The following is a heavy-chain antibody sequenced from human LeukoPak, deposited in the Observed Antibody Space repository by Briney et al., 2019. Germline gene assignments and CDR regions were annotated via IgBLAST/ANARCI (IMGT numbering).Heavy chain of an antibody. D-gene: IGHD3-22*01. CDR2: IKQDGREK. Sequence: PGGSLRLSCAASGFTFSDYWMSWVRQAPGKGLEWVANIKQDGREKYYVDSVKGRFTISRDNAKNSLYLQMNNLRADDTAVYFCARPAYPRHDSSGYSSEWGQGTLVTVSS. CDR1: GFTFSDYW. CDR3: ARPAYPRHDSSGYSSE. J-gene: IGHJ4*02. V-gene: IGHV3-7*01.